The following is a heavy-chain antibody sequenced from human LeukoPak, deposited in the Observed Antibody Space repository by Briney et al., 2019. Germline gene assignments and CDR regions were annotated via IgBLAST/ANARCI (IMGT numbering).Heavy chain of an antibody. Sequence: PSESLSLTCAVYGGSFSGYYWSWIRQPPGKGLEWIGEINHSGSTNYNPSLKSRVTISVDTSKNQFSLKLSSVTAADAAVYYCARGHRITMVRGVIPFDYWGQGTLVTVSS. CDR2: INHSGST. V-gene: IGHV4-34*01. J-gene: IGHJ4*02. D-gene: IGHD3-10*01. CDR1: GGSFSGYY. CDR3: ARGHRITMVRGVIPFDY.